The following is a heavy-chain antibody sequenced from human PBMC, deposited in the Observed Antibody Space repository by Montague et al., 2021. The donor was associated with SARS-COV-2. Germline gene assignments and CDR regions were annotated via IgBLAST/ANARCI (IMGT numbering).Heavy chain of an antibody. CDR3: ARVTTKRTRYGSGSYRGFDAFDI. CDR2: IYYSGST. V-gene: IGHV4-59*08. J-gene: IGHJ3*02. CDR1: GGSMNTYY. Sequence: SETLSLTCNVSGGSMNTYYWNWIRQPPGKGLEWIGYIYYSGSTNYNPSLKSRVTISVDTSKNQFSLKLSSVTAADTAVYYCARVTTKRTRYGSGSYRGFDAFDIWGQGTMVTVSS. D-gene: IGHD3-10*01.